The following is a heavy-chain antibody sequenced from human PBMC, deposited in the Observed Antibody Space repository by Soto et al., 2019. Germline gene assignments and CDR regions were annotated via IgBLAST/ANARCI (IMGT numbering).Heavy chain of an antibody. V-gene: IGHV4-31*03. J-gene: IGHJ4*02. CDR2: IYHRGNT. CDR1: GVSISSDTYY. D-gene: IGHD2-15*01. Sequence: QVQLQESGPGLVKPSQTLSLACTVSGVSISSDTYYWSWVRQHPGKGLEWIGYIYHRGNTYYNPSLKGRITISLESSKNQFALKLSSVTAADTAVYYCARYCSGGSCTMSYFDYWGQGILVTVSS. CDR3: ARYCSGGSCTMSYFDY.